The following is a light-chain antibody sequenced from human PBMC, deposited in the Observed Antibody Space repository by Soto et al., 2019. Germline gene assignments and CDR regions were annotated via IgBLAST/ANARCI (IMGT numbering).Light chain of an antibody. Sequence: QSALTQPASVSGSPGQSITISCTGTSSDVGGYIYVSWYQQHPGKAPKLMIYDVTSRPSGVSYRFSGSKSGNTASLTISGLQAEDEADYYCSSYTTSSSYVFGSGTKVTFL. V-gene: IGLV2-14*01. CDR2: DVT. CDR1: SSDVGGYIY. J-gene: IGLJ1*01. CDR3: SSYTTSSSYV.